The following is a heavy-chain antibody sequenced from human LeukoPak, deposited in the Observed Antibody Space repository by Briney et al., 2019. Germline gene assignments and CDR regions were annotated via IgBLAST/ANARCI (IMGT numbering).Heavy chain of an antibody. CDR3: ARGLPDTSSSFIVYFYYYMDV. V-gene: IGHV1-8*01. J-gene: IGHJ6*03. D-gene: IGHD6-6*01. Sequence: ASVKVSCKASGYTFTSYDINWVRQATGQGLEWMGWMSPNSGNTGYAQKFQGRVTMTRDASVSTAYMELSSLRSEDTAVYYCARGLPDTSSSFIVYFYYYMDVWGKGTTVTVSS. CDR2: MSPNSGNT. CDR1: GYTFTSYD.